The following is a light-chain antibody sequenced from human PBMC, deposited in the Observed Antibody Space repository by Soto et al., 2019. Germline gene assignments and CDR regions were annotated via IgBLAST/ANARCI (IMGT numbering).Light chain of an antibody. V-gene: IGLV2-14*01. CDR1: SSDVGGYNY. CDR3: SSYTSSSTPYV. CDR2: DVS. J-gene: IGLJ1*01. Sequence: QSVLTQPASVSGSPGQSSTISCTGTSSDVGGYNYVSWYQQHPGKAPKHMIYDVSNRPSGVSNRFSGSKSGNTASLTISGLQAEDEADYYCSSYTSSSTPYVFGTGTKVTVL.